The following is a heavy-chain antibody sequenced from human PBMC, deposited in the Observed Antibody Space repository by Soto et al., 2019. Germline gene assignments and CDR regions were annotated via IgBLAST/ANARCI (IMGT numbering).Heavy chain of an antibody. Sequence: SETLSLTCTVFGGSVSIGDYLWSWIRQRPGKGLEWIGYIHDSGNTYYNPSLKSRVTISLDTSKNQFSLKVTSMTAADTAVYFCARARGGDSGDYTSLFDRWGQGNLVTVSS. CDR3: ARARGGDSGDYTSLFDR. D-gene: IGHD4-17*01. J-gene: IGHJ5*02. CDR2: IHDSGNT. CDR1: GGSVSIGDYL. V-gene: IGHV4-30-4*01.